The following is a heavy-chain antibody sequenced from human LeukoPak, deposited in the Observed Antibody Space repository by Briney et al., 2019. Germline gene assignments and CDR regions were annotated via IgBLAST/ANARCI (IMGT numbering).Heavy chain of an antibody. CDR2: ISWNSGSI. D-gene: IGHD6-13*01. Sequence: GRSLRLSCAASGFTFDDYAMHWVRQAPGKGLEWVSGISWNSGSIGYADSVKGRFTISRDNAKNSLYLQMNSLRAEDTALYYCAKGYSSSPGAFDIWGQGTMVTVSS. V-gene: IGHV3-9*01. CDR1: GFTFDDYA. J-gene: IGHJ3*02. CDR3: AKGYSSSPGAFDI.